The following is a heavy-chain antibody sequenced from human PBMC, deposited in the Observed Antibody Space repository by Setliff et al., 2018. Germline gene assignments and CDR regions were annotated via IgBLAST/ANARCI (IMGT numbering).Heavy chain of an antibody. CDR1: GYTFTGYY. V-gene: IGHV1-2*04. J-gene: IGHJ5*02. Sequence: EASVKVSCKASGYTFTGYYMHWVRQAPGQGLEWMGWINPNSGGTNYAQKFQGWVTMTRDTSISTAYMELSWLRSDDTAVYYCARDGLGAGMLWGGSGWFDPWGQGTLVTVSS. CDR2: INPNSGGT. D-gene: IGHD1-1*01. CDR3: ARDGLGAGMLWGGSGWFDP.